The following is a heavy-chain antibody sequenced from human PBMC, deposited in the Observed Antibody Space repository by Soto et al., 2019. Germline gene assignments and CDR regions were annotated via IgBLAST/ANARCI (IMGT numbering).Heavy chain of an antibody. CDR1: GFTFSDHY. CDR3: TRLSTLTTGYYVMDV. D-gene: IGHD4-17*01. CDR2: IRNKARSYTT. Sequence: EVQLVESGGDLVQPGGSLRLSCAASGFTFSDHYMDWVRQAPGKGLEWVGRIRNKARSYTTESAASVKGRFIFSRDDPMXSLSLQMNSLGTEDTAVYYCTRLSTLTTGYYVMDVWGQGTTVTVSS. J-gene: IGHJ6*02. V-gene: IGHV3-72*01.